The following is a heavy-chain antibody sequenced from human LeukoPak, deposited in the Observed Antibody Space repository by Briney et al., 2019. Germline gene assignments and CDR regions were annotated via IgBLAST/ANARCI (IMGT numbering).Heavy chain of an antibody. Sequence: GGSLRLSCAVSGLTFRSYWMSWVLQAPGRGLEWVANINQEESEKYFVDSVKGRFTISRDNAKNLMYLQMNTLRAEDTAVYYCARERDGRFFDYWGQGTLVTVSS. CDR1: GLTFRSYW. CDR3: ARERDGRFFDY. J-gene: IGHJ4*02. V-gene: IGHV3-7*01. CDR2: INQEESEK. D-gene: IGHD5-24*01.